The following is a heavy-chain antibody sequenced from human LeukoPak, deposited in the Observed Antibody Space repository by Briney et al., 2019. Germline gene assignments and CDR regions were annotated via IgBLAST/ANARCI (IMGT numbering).Heavy chain of an antibody. CDR3: ARDHSLDYGNWFHP. CDR1: GFTFSSYA. CDR2: ISYDGSNE. D-gene: IGHD4-17*01. J-gene: IGHJ5*02. Sequence: GGSLRLSCAASGFTFSSYAMHWVRQALGMGLEWVAVISYDGSNEYYADSGKGRFTISRDNSKNTLYLQMNSLRGEDTGVYHCARDHSLDYGNWFHPWGQGTLVTVSS. V-gene: IGHV3-30-3*01.